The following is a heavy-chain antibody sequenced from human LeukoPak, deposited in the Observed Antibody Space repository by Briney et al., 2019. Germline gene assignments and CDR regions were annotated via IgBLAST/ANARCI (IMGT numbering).Heavy chain of an antibody. V-gene: IGHV2-5*02. J-gene: IGHJ4*02. CDR2: IYWDDDK. CDR3: AHSLYVDTAMVGFDY. Sequence: SGPTLVNHTQTLTLTCTFSGFSLRTSGVGVGWIRQPPGEALEWLAFIYWDDDKRYSPSLKSRLTITKDISKNQVVLTMTNMDPVDTATYYCAHSLYVDTAMVGFDYWGQGTLVTVSS. D-gene: IGHD5-18*01. CDR1: GFSLRTSGVG.